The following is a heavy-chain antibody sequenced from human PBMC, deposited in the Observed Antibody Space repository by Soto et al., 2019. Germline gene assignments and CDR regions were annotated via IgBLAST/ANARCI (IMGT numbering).Heavy chain of an antibody. CDR1: GFTFSSYA. CDR3: AKVGFGPLLWFGESRSGYGMDV. V-gene: IGHV3-23*01. CDR2: ISGSGGST. Sequence: GGSLRLSCAASGFTFSSYAMSWVRQAPGKGLEWVSAISGSGGSTYYADSVKGRFTISRDNSKNTLYLQMNSLRAEDTAVYYCAKVGFGPLLWFGESRSGYGMDVWGQGTTVTVSS. J-gene: IGHJ6*02. D-gene: IGHD3-10*01.